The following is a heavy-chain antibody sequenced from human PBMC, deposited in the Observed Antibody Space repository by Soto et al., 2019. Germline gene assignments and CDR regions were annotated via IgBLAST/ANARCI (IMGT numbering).Heavy chain of an antibody. J-gene: IGHJ6*02. CDR2: INPSGGGT. D-gene: IGHD2-21*02. CDR3: ARDGGDCGFRLAYYSYIGMDV. V-gene: IGHV1-46*01. CDR1: GGTFSSYT. Sequence: ASVKVSCKASGGTFSSYTFNWVRQAPGQGLEWMGIINPSGGGTNYAQKFQDRVTITRYTSASTAYIELSSLRSEDTAVYYCARDGGDCGFRLAYYSYIGMDVWGQGPAVTGSS.